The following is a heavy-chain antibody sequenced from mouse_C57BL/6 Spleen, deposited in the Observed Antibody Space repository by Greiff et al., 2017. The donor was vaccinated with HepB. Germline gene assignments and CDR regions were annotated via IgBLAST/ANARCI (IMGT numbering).Heavy chain of an antibody. V-gene: IGHV3-6*01. Sequence: EVKLQESGPGLVKPSQSLSLTCSVTGYSITSCYYWNWIRQFPGNKLEWMGYISYDGSNNYNPSLKNRISITRDTSKTQFVLKLNSVTTEDTATYYCARDIRLGPFDYWGQGTTLTVSS. CDR3: ARDIRLGPFDY. CDR2: ISYDGSN. D-gene: IGHD4-1*01. CDR1: GYSITSCYY. J-gene: IGHJ2*01.